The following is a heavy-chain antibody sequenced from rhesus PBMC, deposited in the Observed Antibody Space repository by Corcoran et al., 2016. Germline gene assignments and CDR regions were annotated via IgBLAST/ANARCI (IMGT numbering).Heavy chain of an antibody. CDR2: ISDTGGST. CDR3: ARGPSGWYGGY. CDR1: GFSFSDYY. V-gene: IGHV3S18*01. J-gene: IGHJ4*01. D-gene: IGHD6-31*01. Sequence: EVQLVESGGGLAKPGGSLRLSCAASGFSFSDYYLYWVRQAPGKGLEGVSGISDTGGSTYYADSVKGRFTITRENAKNTLYLQMDSLRAEDTAVYYCARGPSGWYGGYWGQGVLVTVSS.